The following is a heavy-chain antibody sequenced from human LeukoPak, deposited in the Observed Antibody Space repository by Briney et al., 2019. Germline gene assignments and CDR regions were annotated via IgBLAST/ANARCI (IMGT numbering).Heavy chain of an antibody. Sequence: ASVKVSCKPSGYTFTNYGISWVRQAPGQGLEWMGWINSYNGNPNYAQKLQGRVTMTTDTSTSTAYMELRSLRSDDTAVYYCARVNHPNFYGLDVWGQGTSVTVSS. CDR1: GYTFTNYG. J-gene: IGHJ6*02. V-gene: IGHV1-18*01. CDR2: INSYNGNP. CDR3: ARVNHPNFYGLDV.